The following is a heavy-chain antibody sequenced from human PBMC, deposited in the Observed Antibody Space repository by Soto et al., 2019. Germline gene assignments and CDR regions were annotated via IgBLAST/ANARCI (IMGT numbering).Heavy chain of an antibody. V-gene: IGHV1-46*01. CDR1: GYTFINYY. CDR2: INPNGGST. CDR3: ARVQGLVSPRPYFYYGMDV. J-gene: IGHJ6*02. D-gene: IGHD2-15*01. Sequence: QVQLVQSGAEVKNPGASVKVSCKASGYTFINYYIHWVRQAPGQGLEWMGIINPNGGSTRYAQSFQGRVTMTRDTSTSTVYMELSSLRSEDAAVYYCARVQGLVSPRPYFYYGMDVWGQGTTVTVSS.